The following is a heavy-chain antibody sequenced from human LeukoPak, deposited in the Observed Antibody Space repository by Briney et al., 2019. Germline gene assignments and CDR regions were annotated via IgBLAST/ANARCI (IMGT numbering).Heavy chain of an antibody. V-gene: IGHV3-73*01. CDR3: TREYSSGWPFDY. J-gene: IGHJ4*01. CDR2: IRSKAESYAT. D-gene: IGHD6-19*01. CDR1: GFTFSDSA. Sequence: GGSLKLSCAASGFTFSDSAIHWVRRASGKGLEWVGRIRSKAESYATTYVASVNGRFTISRADSKNTAYLQMNSLKNEDTAVYYCTREYSSGWPFDYWGQGTPVTVSS.